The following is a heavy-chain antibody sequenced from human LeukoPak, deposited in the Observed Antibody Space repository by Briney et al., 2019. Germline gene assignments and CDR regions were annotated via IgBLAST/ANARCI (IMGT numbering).Heavy chain of an antibody. D-gene: IGHD3-10*01. CDR1: GFTFSSYE. V-gene: IGHV3-48*03. CDR2: ISSSGSTI. J-gene: IGHJ6*04. Sequence: GGSLRLSCAASGFTFSSYEMNWVRQAPGKGLEWVSYISSSGSTIHYADSVKGRFTISRDNAKNSLYLQMNSLRAEDTAVYYCARDVVRGVYGMDVWGKGTTVTVSS. CDR3: ARDVVRGVYGMDV.